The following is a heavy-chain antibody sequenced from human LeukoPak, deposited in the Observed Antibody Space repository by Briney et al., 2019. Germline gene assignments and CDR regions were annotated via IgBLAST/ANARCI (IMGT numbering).Heavy chain of an antibody. D-gene: IGHD6-13*01. CDR1: GFTFSSYA. Sequence: GGSLRLSCAASGFTFSSYAMSWVRQAPGKGLEWVSAISGSGGSTYYADSVKGRFTISRDNSKNTLYLQMNSLRAEDTAVCYCAKSCTGYSRFTGYFDYWGQGTLVTVYS. J-gene: IGHJ4*02. V-gene: IGHV3-23*01. CDR2: ISGSGGST. CDR3: AKSCTGYSRFTGYFDY.